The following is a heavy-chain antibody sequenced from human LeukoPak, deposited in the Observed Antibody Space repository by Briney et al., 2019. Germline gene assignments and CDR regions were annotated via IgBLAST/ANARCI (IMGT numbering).Heavy chain of an antibody. CDR2: ISSSSSTI. CDR3: AKGTIFGVAAPTMNYYYMDV. Sequence: PGGFLRLSCAASGFTFSSYSMNWVRQAPGKGLEWVSCISSSSSTIYYADSVKGRFTISRDNAKNSLYLQMNSLRAEDTAVYYCAKGTIFGVAAPTMNYYYMDVWGKGTTVTVSS. J-gene: IGHJ6*03. CDR1: GFTFSSYS. V-gene: IGHV3-48*04. D-gene: IGHD3-3*01.